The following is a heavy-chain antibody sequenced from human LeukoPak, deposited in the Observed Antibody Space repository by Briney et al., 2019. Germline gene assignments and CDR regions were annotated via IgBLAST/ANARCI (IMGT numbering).Heavy chain of an antibody. CDR3: AKDLGVVPAACFDY. D-gene: IGHD2-2*01. CDR1: GFTFSSYA. V-gene: IGHV3-23*01. CDR2: ISGNGGTT. Sequence: GGSLRLSCAASGFTFSSYAMSWVRQAPGKGLEWVSAISGNGGTTYYADSVKGRFTISRDNSKNTLYLQVNSLRAEDTAVYYCAKDLGVVPAACFDYWGQGTLVTVSS. J-gene: IGHJ4*02.